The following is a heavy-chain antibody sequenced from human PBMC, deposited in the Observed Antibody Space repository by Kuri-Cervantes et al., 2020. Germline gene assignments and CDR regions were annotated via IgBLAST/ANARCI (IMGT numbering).Heavy chain of an antibody. CDR1: GFTFSDYY. CDR2: ISSSGSTI. Sequence: GESLKISCAASGFTFSDYYMSWIRQAPGKGLEWVSYISSSGSTIYYADSVKGRFTISRDNAKNSLYLQMNSLRAEDTAVYYCARAGDLDAFDIWGQETMVTVSS. D-gene: IGHD4-17*01. V-gene: IGHV3-11*04. J-gene: IGHJ3*02. CDR3: ARAGDLDAFDI.